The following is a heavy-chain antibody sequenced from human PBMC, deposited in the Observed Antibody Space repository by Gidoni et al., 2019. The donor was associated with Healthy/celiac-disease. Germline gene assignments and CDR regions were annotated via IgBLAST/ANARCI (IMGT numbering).Heavy chain of an antibody. CDR2: INHCGRT. CDR1: GGSFSGYY. Sequence: QVQLQQWGAGLLKPSETLPLTCAAYGGSFSGYYWSWIRQPPGKGLEWIGEINHCGRTNYNPSLKSRVTISVDTSKNQFSLKLSSVTAANTAVYYCASPFYCSGGSCYSGPYDYWGQGTLVTVSS. J-gene: IGHJ4*02. V-gene: IGHV4-34*01. CDR3: ASPFYCSGGSCYSGPYDY. D-gene: IGHD2-15*01.